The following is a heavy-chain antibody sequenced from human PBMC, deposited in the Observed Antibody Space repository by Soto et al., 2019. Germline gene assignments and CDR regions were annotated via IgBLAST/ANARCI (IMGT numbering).Heavy chain of an antibody. D-gene: IGHD2-15*01. CDR1: GGTFSSYA. Sequence: QVQLVQYGAEVKKPGSSVKVSCKAYGGTFSSYAISWVRQAPGQGLEWRGGIIPIFSTANYAQKFQGRVTNTADESASTAYMELSSLGSEDTSVYYCASIAIDCSGGSCYYHLSWFYPWGQGTLVTVSS. CDR3: ASIAIDCSGGSCYYHLSWFYP. CDR2: IIPIFSTA. V-gene: IGHV1-69*01. J-gene: IGHJ5*02.